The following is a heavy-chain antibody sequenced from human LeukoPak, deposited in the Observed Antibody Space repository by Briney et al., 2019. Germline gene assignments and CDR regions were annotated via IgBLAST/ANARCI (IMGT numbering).Heavy chain of an antibody. D-gene: IGHD3-3*01. CDR2: ISSNSGYI. J-gene: IGHJ2*01. Sequence: AGGSLRLSCVVSGFTFRGYTMNWVRQAPGRGLEWISSISSNSGYIYYIDSVRGRFTISRDNARNSLYLHMNSLRPEDTAVYYCARRTQNDDLWSGSPDWYFDLWGRGTLVTASS. CDR1: GFTFRGYT. V-gene: IGHV3-21*06. CDR3: ARRTQNDDLWSGSPDWYFDL.